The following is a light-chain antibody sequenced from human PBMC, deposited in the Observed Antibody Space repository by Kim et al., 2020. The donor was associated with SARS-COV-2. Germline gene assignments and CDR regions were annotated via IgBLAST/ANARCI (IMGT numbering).Light chain of an antibody. V-gene: IGKV4-1*01. CDR1: QSVLYSSNNQNY. CDR3: QQYYSTPYT. Sequence: RATIHCESSQSVLYSSNNQNYLAWYQQKPGQPPKLLIYWASTREYGVPVRFSGSGSGTDFTLTICSLQAEDMAVYYCQQYYSTPYTVGQGTKLEI. J-gene: IGKJ2*01. CDR2: WAS.